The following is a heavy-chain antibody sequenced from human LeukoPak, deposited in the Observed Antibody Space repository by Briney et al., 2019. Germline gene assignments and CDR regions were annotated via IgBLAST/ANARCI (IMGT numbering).Heavy chain of an antibody. CDR3: ARHGNGDYVRSLGYYYYYMDV. CDR2: IYYSGST. V-gene: IGHV4-39*01. J-gene: IGHJ6*03. CDR1: GGSISSSSYY. D-gene: IGHD4-17*01. Sequence: PSETLSLTCTVSGGSISSSSYYWGWIRQPPGKGLEWIGSIYYSGSTYYNPSLKSRVTISVDTSKNQFSLKLSSVTAADTAVYYCARHGNGDYVRSLGYYYYYMDVWGKGTTVTISS.